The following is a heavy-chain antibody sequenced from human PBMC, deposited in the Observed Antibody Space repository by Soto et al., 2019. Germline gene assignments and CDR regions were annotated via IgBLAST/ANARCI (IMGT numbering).Heavy chain of an antibody. J-gene: IGHJ4*02. CDR3: AKDAGSTEYFFAS. Sequence: QVQVVESGGGVVQPGRSLRLSCAASGFTFRTYAMHWVRQAPGKGLEWVAGISHDGSNTDYGDSGKGRFTISRDNSKSTLSLQMNSLRPEDTGVYYCAKDAGSTEYFFASWGQGTLVSVSS. V-gene: IGHV3-30*18. CDR1: GFTFRTYA. CDR2: ISHDGSNT.